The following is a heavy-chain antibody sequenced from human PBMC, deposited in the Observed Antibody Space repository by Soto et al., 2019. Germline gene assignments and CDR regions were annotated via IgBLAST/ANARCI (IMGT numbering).Heavy chain of an antibody. Sequence: SETLSLTCGVSGDSISSSNWWSWVRQPPGKGLEWIGEIYHRGNTNYNPSLKSRVTISVDKSNNQFSLNLRSVTAADTAVYYCAIYSSGRYPLDYWGQGTLVTVSS. CDR1: GDSISSSNW. V-gene: IGHV4-4*02. J-gene: IGHJ4*02. CDR2: IYHRGNT. CDR3: AIYSSGRYPLDY. D-gene: IGHD6-19*01.